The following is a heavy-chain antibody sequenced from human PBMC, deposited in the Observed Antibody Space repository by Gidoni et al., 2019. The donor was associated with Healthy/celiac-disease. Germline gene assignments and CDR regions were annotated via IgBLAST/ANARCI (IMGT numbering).Heavy chain of an antibody. Sequence: EVQLVESGGGLVQHGGSLRVSCADSGFTSSIYFMHWVRQAPGKGLVWVSRINSDGSSTTYADSVKGRFTISRDNAKNTLYLQMNSLRAEDTAVYYCARDLRGIVGNHFDNWGQGTLVSVSS. V-gene: IGHV3-74*01. J-gene: IGHJ4*02. CDR1: GFTSSIYF. CDR3: ARDLRGIVGNHFDN. D-gene: IGHD1-26*01. CDR2: INSDGSST.